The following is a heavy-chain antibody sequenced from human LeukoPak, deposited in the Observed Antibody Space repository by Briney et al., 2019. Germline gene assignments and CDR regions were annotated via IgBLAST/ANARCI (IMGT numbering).Heavy chain of an antibody. CDR3: ARAGGNYYYYMDV. V-gene: IGHV4-59*10. CDR2: IYTSGST. CDR1: GGSLSGDY. D-gene: IGHD1-26*01. Sequence: SETLSLTCAVYGGSLSGDYWSWIRQPAGKGLEWIGRIYTSGSTNYSPSLKSRVTISVDTSKNQFSLKLSSVTAADTAVYYCARAGGNYYYYMDVWGKGTTVTVSS. J-gene: IGHJ6*03.